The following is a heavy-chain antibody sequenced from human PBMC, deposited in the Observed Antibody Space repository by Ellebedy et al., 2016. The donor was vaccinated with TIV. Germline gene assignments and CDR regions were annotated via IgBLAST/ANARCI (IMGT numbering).Heavy chain of an antibody. CDR3: ARDRGGTYSDF. CDR2: ISASGNTI. V-gene: IGHV3-48*04. CDR1: GFNFDYYS. D-gene: IGHD2-21*01. J-gene: IGHJ4*02. Sequence: GGSLRLXCAASGFNFDYYSFNWVRQAPGKGLQWVSYISASGNTIYYADSVRGRFTISRDNARNSVYLQMSRLGAEDTAFYYCARDRGGTYSDFWGPGTLVTVSS.